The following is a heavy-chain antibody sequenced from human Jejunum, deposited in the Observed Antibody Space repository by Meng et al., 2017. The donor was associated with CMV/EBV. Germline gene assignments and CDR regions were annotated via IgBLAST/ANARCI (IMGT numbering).Heavy chain of an antibody. CDR3: ARREYYFDSSGYHPYYFDS. CDR1: NYW. J-gene: IGHJ4*02. V-gene: IGHV5-51*01. Sequence: NYWIGWVRQVPGKGLEWMGIIYPEDSDTRYSPSFQGQVTISADKSISTTFLQWSSLKASDTATYYCARREYYFDSSGYHPYYFDSWGQGTLVTVSS. CDR2: IYPEDSDT. D-gene: IGHD3-22*01.